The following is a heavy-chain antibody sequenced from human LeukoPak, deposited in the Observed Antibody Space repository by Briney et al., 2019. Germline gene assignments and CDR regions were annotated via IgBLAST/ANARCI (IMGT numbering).Heavy chain of an antibody. J-gene: IGHJ4*02. Sequence: GGSLRLSCAASGFTFSSYSMNWVRQAPGKGLEWVSAISGSGGSTYYADSVKGRFTISRDNSKNTLYLQMNSLRAEDTAVYYCAKCPNWELLADYWGQGTLVTVSS. CDR1: GFTFSSYS. V-gene: IGHV3-23*01. D-gene: IGHD1-26*01. CDR2: ISGSGGST. CDR3: AKCPNWELLADY.